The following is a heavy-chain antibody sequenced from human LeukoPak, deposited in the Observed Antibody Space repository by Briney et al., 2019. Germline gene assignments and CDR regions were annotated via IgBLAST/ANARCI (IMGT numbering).Heavy chain of an antibody. CDR2: TYYRSKWYN. V-gene: IGHV6-1*01. CDR1: GDSVSSNSAA. Sequence: SQTLSLTCAISGDSVSSNSAAWNWIRQSPTRGLEWLGRTYYRSKWYNDYAVSVKSRIIINPDTSKNQFSLQLNSVTPEDTAVYYCARGGYCSSTSCHFDFDYWGQGTLVTVSS. CDR3: ARGGYCSSTSCHFDFDY. D-gene: IGHD2-2*01. J-gene: IGHJ4*02.